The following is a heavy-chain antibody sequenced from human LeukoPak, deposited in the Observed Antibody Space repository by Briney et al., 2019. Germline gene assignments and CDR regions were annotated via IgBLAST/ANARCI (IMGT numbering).Heavy chain of an antibody. CDR1: GGSISSHY. Sequence: SETLSLTCTVSGGSISSHYWSWIRQPPGKGLEWIGYIYYSGSTNYNPSLKSRVTISVDTSKNQFSLKLSSVTAADTAVYYCARDRSSTNWGQGTLVTVSS. J-gene: IGHJ4*02. V-gene: IGHV4-59*11. CDR3: ARDRSSTN. D-gene: IGHD2-2*01. CDR2: IYYSGST.